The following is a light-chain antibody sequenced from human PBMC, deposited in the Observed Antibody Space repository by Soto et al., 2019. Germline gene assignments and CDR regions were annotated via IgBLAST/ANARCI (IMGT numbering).Light chain of an antibody. J-gene: IGKJ1*01. V-gene: IGKV3D-15*01. CDR3: HHYET. Sequence: EIVMTQSPATLSVSPGERATLSCRASQRVSDNLAWYQQKPGQAPRLLMYGASIRAAGVPDRFSGSGSGTEFTLTISRLGPEDFTVYYCHHYETFGQGTKVDIK. CDR2: GAS. CDR1: QRVSDN.